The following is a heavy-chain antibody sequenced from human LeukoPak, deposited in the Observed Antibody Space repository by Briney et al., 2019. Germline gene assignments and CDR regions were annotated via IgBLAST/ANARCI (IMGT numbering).Heavy chain of an antibody. CDR1: GFTFSAST. D-gene: IGHD3-22*01. CDR2: MSYDGFTK. J-gene: IGHJ4*02. V-gene: IGHV3-30*04. CDR3: AKDDYYDTSGYRD. Sequence: PGRSLRLSCVASGFTFSASTMHWVRQAPGKGLEWVAVMSYDGFTKYYADSVKGRFTISRDNSKNTLYLQMNSLRAEDTAVYYCAKDDYYDTSGYRDWGQGTLVTVSS.